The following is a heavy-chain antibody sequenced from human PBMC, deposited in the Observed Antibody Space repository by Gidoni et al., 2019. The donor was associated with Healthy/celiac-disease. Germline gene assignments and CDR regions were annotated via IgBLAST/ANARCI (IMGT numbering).Heavy chain of an antibody. CDR2: IKQDRSEK. J-gene: IGHJ4*02. CDR1: GFTFSSYW. V-gene: IGHV3-7*01. Sequence: EVQLVYSGGGLVQPGGSLRLSWAAAGFTFSSYWLSWVRQAPGKGLEWVANIKQDRSEKYYVDSVKGRFTISRDNAKKSLYLQMNSLRAEDTAVYYCARDTVAGLDYWGQGTLVTVSS. CDR3: ARDTVAGLDY. D-gene: IGHD6-19*01.